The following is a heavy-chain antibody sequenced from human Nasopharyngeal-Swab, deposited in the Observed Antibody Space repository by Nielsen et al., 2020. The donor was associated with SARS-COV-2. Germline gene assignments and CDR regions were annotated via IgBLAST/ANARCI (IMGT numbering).Heavy chain of an antibody. V-gene: IGHV1-24*01. D-gene: IGHD1-26*01. J-gene: IGHJ5*02. CDR2: FDPEDGET. CDR1: GYTLTELS. Sequence: ASVKVSCKVSGYTLTELSMHWVRQAPGKGLEWMGGFDPEDGETIYAQKFQGRVTMTEDTSTDTAYMELSSLRSEDKAVDYCATSPALIVGATPPVWFDPWGQGTLVTVSS. CDR3: ATSPALIVGATPPVWFDP.